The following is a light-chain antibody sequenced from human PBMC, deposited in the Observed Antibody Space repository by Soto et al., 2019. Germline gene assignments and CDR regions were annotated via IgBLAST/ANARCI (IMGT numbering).Light chain of an antibody. CDR1: QSVTSRF. V-gene: IGKV3-11*01. CDR2: GAS. Sequence: EIVLTQSPGTLSLSPGERTPLXCLASQSVTSRFLAWYPQKPGQAPRFLIYGASIRAAGIPARFSASGTGTDFTLTISDVQPEDFAVYYCHQRQSWPRTFGQGTKVDI. J-gene: IGKJ1*01. CDR3: HQRQSWPRT.